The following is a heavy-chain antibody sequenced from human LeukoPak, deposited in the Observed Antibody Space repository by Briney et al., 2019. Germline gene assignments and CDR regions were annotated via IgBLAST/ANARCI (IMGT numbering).Heavy chain of an antibody. CDR1: AFTFSSYS. CDR2: ISTSSSYI. V-gene: IGHV3-21*01. Sequence: GGSLRLSCAASAFTFSSYSMNWVRQAPGKGLEWVSFISTSSSYIHYADSVKGRFTISRDNAKNSLYLQMNSLRAEDTAVYYCARDKYYYDSSGGGYYFDYWGQGTLVTVSS. CDR3: ARDKYYYDSSGGGYYFDY. D-gene: IGHD3-22*01. J-gene: IGHJ4*02.